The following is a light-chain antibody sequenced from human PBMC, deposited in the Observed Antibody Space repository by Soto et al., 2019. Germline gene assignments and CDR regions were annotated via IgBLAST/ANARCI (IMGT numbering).Light chain of an antibody. CDR1: NIGSKN. V-gene: IGLV3-9*01. J-gene: IGLJ2*01. Sequence: SYELTQPLSVSVALGQTARITCGGNNIGSKNVHWYQQKPGQAPVLVIYRDGNRPSGIPERFSGSNSGNTATLTITRAQAGDDADYYCQVWDSSTVVFGGGTKLTVL. CDR2: RDG. CDR3: QVWDSSTVV.